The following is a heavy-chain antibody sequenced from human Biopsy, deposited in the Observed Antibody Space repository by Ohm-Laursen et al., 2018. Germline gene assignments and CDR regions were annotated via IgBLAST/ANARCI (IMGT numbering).Heavy chain of an antibody. CDR3: ARGTGRYYVYGAFDI. CDR2: IYTSGSP. Sequence: SDTLSFTCTVSGDSINNYYWSWIRQPAGKGLEWIGRIYTSGSPNYNLSLESRVTMSVDTSKNQFSLNLRSVTAADTAVYYCARGTGRYYVYGAFDIWGQGTTVTVSS. J-gene: IGHJ3*02. CDR1: GDSINNYY. D-gene: IGHD1-26*01. V-gene: IGHV4-4*07.